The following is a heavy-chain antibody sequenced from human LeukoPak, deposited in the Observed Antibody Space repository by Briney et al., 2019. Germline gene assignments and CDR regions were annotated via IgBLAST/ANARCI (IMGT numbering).Heavy chain of an antibody. CDR2: INHSGST. CDR3: ARERTPGRYYDSRLDP. Sequence: SETLSLTCAVYGGSFSGYYWSWIRQPPGKGLEWIGEINHSGSTNYNPSLKSRVTMSVDTSKNQFSLKLSSVTAADTAVYYCARERTPGRYYDSRLDPWGQGTLVTVSS. D-gene: IGHD3-22*01. J-gene: IGHJ5*02. V-gene: IGHV4-34*01. CDR1: GGSFSGYY.